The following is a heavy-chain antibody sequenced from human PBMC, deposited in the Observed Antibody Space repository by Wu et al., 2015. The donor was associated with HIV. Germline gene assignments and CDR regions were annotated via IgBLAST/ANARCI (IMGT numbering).Heavy chain of an antibody. V-gene: IGHV1-69*12. CDR1: GGTFSSYA. CDR2: IIPIFGTA. CDR3: ARGRYCTNGVCFISDYYYYYMDV. J-gene: IGHJ6*03. Sequence: QVQLVQSGAEVKKPGSSVKVSCKASGGTFSSYAISWVRQAPGQGLEWMGGIIPIFGTANYAQKFQGRVTITADESTSTAYMELSSLRSEDTAVYYCARGRYCTNGVCFISDYYYYYMDVWGKGTTVTVSS. D-gene: IGHD2-8*01.